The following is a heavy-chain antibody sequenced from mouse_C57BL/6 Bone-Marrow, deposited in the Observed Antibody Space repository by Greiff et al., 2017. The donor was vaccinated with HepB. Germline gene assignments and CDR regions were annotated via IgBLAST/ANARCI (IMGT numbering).Heavy chain of an antibody. CDR1: GYSFTGYY. Sequence: VQLKQSGPELVKPGASVKISCKASGYSFTGYYMNWVKQSPEKSLEWIGEINPSTGGTTYNQKFKAKATLTVDKSSSTAYMQLKSLTSEDSAVYYCARTYSPGYFDVWGTGPTVTVSS. CDR2: INPSTGGT. D-gene: IGHD2-10*01. V-gene: IGHV1-42*01. CDR3: ARTYSPGYFDV. J-gene: IGHJ1*03.